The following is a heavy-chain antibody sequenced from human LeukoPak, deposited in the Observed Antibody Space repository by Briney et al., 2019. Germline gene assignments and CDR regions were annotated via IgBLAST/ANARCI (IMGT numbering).Heavy chain of an antibody. CDR1: GLTLINCA. V-gene: IGHV3-30*02. CDR3: TVEWGVASTYSVFDI. D-gene: IGHD3-10*01. Sequence: PGGSLRLSCAASGLTLINCAMHWVRQAPGKGLEWVALMHYDGTEEYYADSVRGRFTISRDISKNTLYLQMNSLKTEDTALYYCTVEWGVASTYSVFDIWGQGTVVTVSS. J-gene: IGHJ3*02. CDR2: MHYDGTEE.